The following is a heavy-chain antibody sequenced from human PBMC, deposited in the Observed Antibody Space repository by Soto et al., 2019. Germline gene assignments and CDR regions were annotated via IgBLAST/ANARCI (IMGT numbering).Heavy chain of an antibody. J-gene: IGHJ4*02. Sequence: LSLTCTVSGGSISSGDYYWSWIPQPPGKGLEWIGYIYYSGSTYYNPSLKSRVTISVDTSKNQFSLKLSSVTAADTAVYYCARVFRSLAYSYGYFDYLGQGTLVTVSS. CDR1: GGSISSGDYY. CDR2: IYYSGST. D-gene: IGHD5-18*01. V-gene: IGHV4-30-4*01. CDR3: ARVFRSLAYSYGYFDY.